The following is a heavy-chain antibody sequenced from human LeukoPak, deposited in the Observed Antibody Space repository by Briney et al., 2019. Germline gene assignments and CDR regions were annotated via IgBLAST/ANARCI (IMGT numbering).Heavy chain of an antibody. CDR2: ISAYNGNT. CDR1: GYTFTSYG. V-gene: IGHV1-18*01. CDR3: AREPPLNSGYDQTFDY. D-gene: IGHD5-12*01. Sequence: ASVKVSCKASGYTFTSYGISWVRQAPGQGLEWMGWISAYNGNTNYAQKLQGRVTMTTDTSTSTAYMELRSLRSDDTAVYYCAREPPLNSGYDQTFDYWGQGTLATVSS. J-gene: IGHJ4*02.